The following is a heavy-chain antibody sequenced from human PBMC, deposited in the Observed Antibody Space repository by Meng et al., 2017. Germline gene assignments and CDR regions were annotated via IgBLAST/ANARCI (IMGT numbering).Heavy chain of an antibody. V-gene: IGHV5-51*01. CDR1: GFIFTSYW. J-gene: IGHJ3*02. Sequence: GESLKISCTGSGFIFTSYWIGGVRQMRGKGLEWMWIIYHGDYDTRYSTSFQGKVTISADKSISTAYLQWSSLKAAATAMYYWTSPCHYYDSSGHDAFDIWGQGTMVTVSS. D-gene: IGHD3-22*01. CDR2: IYHGDYDT. CDR3: TSPCHYYDSSGHDAFDI.